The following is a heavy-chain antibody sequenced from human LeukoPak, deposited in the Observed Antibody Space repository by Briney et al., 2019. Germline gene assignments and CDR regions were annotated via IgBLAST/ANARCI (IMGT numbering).Heavy chain of an antibody. Sequence: GGSLRLSCAASGFTFSNYWMTWDRQAPGKGLEWVANVNQDGSERYYVNSVRGRFTISRDNAKNSLDLQMNSLRAEDAALYFCAKANAMDVWGQGTTVTVSS. CDR3: AKANAMDV. CDR1: GFTFSNYW. V-gene: IGHV3-7*01. J-gene: IGHJ6*02. CDR2: VNQDGSER.